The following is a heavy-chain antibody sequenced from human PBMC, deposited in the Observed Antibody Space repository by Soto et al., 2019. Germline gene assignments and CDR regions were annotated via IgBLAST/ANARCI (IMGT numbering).Heavy chain of an antibody. V-gene: IGHV1-69*18. CDR1: GGTFRTYV. J-gene: IGHJ6*02. Sequence: QVQLVQSGAEVRKPGSSVRVSCKPSGGTFRTYVITWVRQAPGRGLEWMGNIIPLIGTANYAQRFRGRVTITADESTTTAYMELTSLRSEDTAVYYCARVVMTTVPASFYYCLDVWGQGTTVTVSS. CDR2: IIPLIGTA. D-gene: IGHD4-4*01. CDR3: ARVVMTTVPASFYYCLDV.